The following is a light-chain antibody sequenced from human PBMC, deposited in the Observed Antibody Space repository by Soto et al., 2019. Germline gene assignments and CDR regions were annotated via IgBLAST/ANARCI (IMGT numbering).Light chain of an antibody. V-gene: IGKV3-15*01. CDR2: AAS. CDR1: QSVRTD. Sequence: EIVMTQSPATLSVSPGERATLSCRASQSVRTDLAWYQQKPGQPPRLLIYAASTRATGVPARFSGSGSGTEFTLTISSLQSEDFAMYYCQQYGDSPFTFGPGTKVDI. J-gene: IGKJ3*01. CDR3: QQYGDSPFT.